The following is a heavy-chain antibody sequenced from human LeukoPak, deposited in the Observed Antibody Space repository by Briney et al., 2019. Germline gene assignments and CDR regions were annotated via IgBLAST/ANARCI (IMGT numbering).Heavy chain of an antibody. V-gene: IGHV1-24*01. CDR3: ATDHRDIWLLFPLGY. Sequence: GASVKVSCKVSGYTLTELSMHWVRQAPGKGLEWMGGFDPEDGETIYAQKFQGRVTMTEDTSTDTAYMELSSLRSEDTAVYYCATDHRDIWLLFPLGYWGQGTLVTVSS. J-gene: IGHJ4*02. CDR1: GYTLTELS. D-gene: IGHD3-3*01. CDR2: FDPEDGET.